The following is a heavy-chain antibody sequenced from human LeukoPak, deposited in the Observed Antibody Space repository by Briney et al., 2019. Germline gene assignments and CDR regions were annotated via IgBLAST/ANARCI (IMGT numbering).Heavy chain of an antibody. CDR2: INPNSGGT. CDR1: GYTFTGYY. D-gene: IGHD3-10*01. Sequence: GASVKVSCKASGYTFTGYYMHWVRQAPGQGLEWMGWINPNSGGTNYAQKFQGRCTMTRDTSISTAYMELSRLRSDDTAVYYCARAFDRGVIPPPHFYYYYGMDVWGQGTTVTVSS. V-gene: IGHV1-2*02. CDR3: ARAFDRGVIPPPHFYYYYGMDV. J-gene: IGHJ6*02.